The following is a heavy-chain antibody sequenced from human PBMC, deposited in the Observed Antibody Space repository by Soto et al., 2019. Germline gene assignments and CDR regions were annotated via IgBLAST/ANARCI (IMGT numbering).Heavy chain of an antibody. CDR2: TGLNGRTT. J-gene: IGHJ4*02. V-gene: IGHV3-23*01. Sequence: EVQLLESGGGLVQPGGSLRLSCAASGFTFSTSAMTWVRQAPGKGLEWVSTTGLNGRTTYYADSVKGRFTVSRDKSKNTLDLQMSSLRAEDTAVYYCATVNGTSRSFDFWGQGTLVTVSS. D-gene: IGHD2-8*01. CDR3: ATVNGTSRSFDF. CDR1: GFTFSTSA.